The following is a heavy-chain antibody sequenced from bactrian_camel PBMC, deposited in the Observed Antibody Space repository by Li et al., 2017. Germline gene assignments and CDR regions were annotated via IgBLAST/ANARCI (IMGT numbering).Heavy chain of an antibody. CDR1: GLSNDRLC. V-gene: IGHV3S55*01. J-gene: IGHJ4*01. Sequence: HVQLVESGGGSVQAGGSLTLSCAVSGLSNDRLCLGWFRQVPGKEREGVGHIDNDGIARYADSMKGRFTVSQNSAKNTLYLRVNNLKPDDTAVYYCAATGQMLSVAGCRTQGTQVTVS. CDR2: IDNDGIA. D-gene: IGHD1*01.